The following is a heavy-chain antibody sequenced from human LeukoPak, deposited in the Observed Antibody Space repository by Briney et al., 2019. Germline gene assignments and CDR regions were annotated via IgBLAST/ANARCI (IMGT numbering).Heavy chain of an antibody. CDR3: ARDRVYGSGSNDY. CDR2: IKTDGSVA. Sequence: GGSLRLSCVASGFTVSSNYMSWVRQAPGKGLEWVSRIKTDGSVANYADSVKGRFTISRGNAKNTLYLQMNSLRAEDTAVYYCARDRVYGSGSNDYWGKGTLVTVSS. CDR1: GFTVSSNY. D-gene: IGHD3-10*01. J-gene: IGHJ4*02. V-gene: IGHV3-74*01.